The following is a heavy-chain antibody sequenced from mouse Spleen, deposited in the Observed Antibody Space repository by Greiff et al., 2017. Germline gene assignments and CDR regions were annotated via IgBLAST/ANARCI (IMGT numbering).Heavy chain of an antibody. CDR2: IYPGDGDT. D-gene: IGHD1-1*01. Sequence: VQLQQSGAELVKPGASVKISCKASGYAFSSYWMNWVKQRPGKGLEWIGQIYPGDGDTNYNGKFKGKATLTADKSSSTAYMQLSSLTSEDSAVYYCARDTTVVARGDAMDYWGQGTSVTVSS. CDR1: GYAFSSYW. CDR3: ARDTTVVARGDAMDY. J-gene: IGHJ4*01. V-gene: IGHV1-80*01.